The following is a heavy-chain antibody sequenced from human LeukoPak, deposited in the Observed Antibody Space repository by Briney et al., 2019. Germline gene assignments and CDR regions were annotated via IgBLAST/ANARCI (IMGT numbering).Heavy chain of an antibody. Sequence: GGSLRLSCAASEFSVGSNYMTWVRQAPGKGLEWVSLIYSGGSTYYADSVKGRFTISRDNSKNTLYLHMNSLRAEDTAVYYCAKDLTTVTTGDYWGQGTLVTVSS. CDR3: AKDLTTVTTGDY. D-gene: IGHD4-17*01. CDR2: IYSGGST. V-gene: IGHV3-53*01. J-gene: IGHJ4*02. CDR1: EFSVGSNY.